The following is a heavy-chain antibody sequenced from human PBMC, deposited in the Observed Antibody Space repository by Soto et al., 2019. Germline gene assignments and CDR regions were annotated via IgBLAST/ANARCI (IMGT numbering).Heavy chain of an antibody. CDR1: GGSFTSNNW. Sequence: QVQLQESGPGLVKPSGTLSLTCAVSGGSFTSNNWWTWVRQPPGQGLEWIGEIYRTGSTNYNPSLKSRVTISPDKSENQLSLKVTSLTAADTAVYYCASRDPGTSVDYWGQGTLVTVSS. V-gene: IGHV4-4*02. CDR3: ASRDPGTSVDY. J-gene: IGHJ4*02. D-gene: IGHD1-7*01. CDR2: IYRTGST.